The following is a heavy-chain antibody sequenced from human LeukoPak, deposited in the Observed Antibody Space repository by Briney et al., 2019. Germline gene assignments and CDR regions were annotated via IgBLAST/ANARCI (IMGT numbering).Heavy chain of an antibody. D-gene: IGHD3-10*01. V-gene: IGHV1-3*01. J-gene: IGHJ4*02. CDR3: ARRLGELLWDYFDY. CDR1: GYTFTSYA. CDR2: INAGNGNT. Sequence: ASVKVSCKASGYTFTSYAMHWVRQAPGQRLEWMGWINAGNGNTKYSQEFQGRVTITRDTSASTAYMELSSLRSEDTAVYYCARRLGELLWDYFDYWGQGTLVTVSS.